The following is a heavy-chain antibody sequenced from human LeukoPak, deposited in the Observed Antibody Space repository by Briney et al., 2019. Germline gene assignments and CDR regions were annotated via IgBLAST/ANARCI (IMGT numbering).Heavy chain of an antibody. D-gene: IGHD2-21*02. CDR2: ISSSGSTI. CDR3: ARDTSVVTAIDY. J-gene: IGHJ4*02. V-gene: IGHV3-11*04. CDR1: GFTFSDYY. Sequence: GGSLRLSCAASGFTFSDYYMSWIHQAPGKGLKWVSYISSSGSTIYYADSVKGRFTISRDNAKNSLYLQMNSLRAEDTAVYYCARDTSVVTAIDYWGQGTLVTVSS.